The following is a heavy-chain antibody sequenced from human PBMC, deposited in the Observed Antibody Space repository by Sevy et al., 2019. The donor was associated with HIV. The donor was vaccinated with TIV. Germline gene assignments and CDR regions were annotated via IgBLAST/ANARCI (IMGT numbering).Heavy chain of an antibody. CDR2: IYPGDSDT. CDR1: GYSFTSYW. D-gene: IGHD6-19*01. V-gene: IGHV5-51*01. J-gene: IGHJ4*02. Sequence: GESLKISCKGSGYSFTSYWIGWVRQMPGKGLEWMGIIYPGDSDTRYSPSFQGQITISADKSVSTAYLQWSSLKASDTAMYYCASRRIAVAGLRSRGDYYFDYWGQGTLVTVSS. CDR3: ASRRIAVAGLRSRGDYYFDY.